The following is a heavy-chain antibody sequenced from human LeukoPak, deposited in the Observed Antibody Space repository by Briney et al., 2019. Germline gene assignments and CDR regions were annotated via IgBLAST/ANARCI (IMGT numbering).Heavy chain of an antibody. Sequence: TSVKVSCKASGFTFTSSAVQWVRQARGQRLEWIGWIVVGSGNTNYAQKFQERVTITRDMSTSTAYMELSSLRSEDTAVYYCAAARPNYYGSGSLVYWGQGTLVTVSS. CDR1: GFTFTSSA. V-gene: IGHV1-58*01. J-gene: IGHJ4*02. CDR2: IVVGSGNT. D-gene: IGHD3-10*01. CDR3: AAARPNYYGSGSLVY.